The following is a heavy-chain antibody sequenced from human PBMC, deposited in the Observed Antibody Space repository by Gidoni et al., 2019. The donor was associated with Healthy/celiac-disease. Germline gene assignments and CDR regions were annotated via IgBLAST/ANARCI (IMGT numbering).Heavy chain of an antibody. CDR3: ARDFYSYAIPSHYYYYYGMDV. CDR1: SYW. V-gene: IGHV3-7*03. D-gene: IGHD5-18*01. Sequence: SYWMSWVRQATGKGLEWLANIKQDGSEKYYVDSVKGRFTISRDNAKNSLYLQMNSLRVEDTAVYYCARDFYSYAIPSHYYYYYGMDVWGQGTTVNVSS. CDR2: IKQDGSEK. J-gene: IGHJ6*02.